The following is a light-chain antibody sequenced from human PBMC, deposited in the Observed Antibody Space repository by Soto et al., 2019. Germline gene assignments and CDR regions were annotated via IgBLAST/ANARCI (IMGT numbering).Light chain of an antibody. V-gene: IGKV3-15*01. CDR2: GAS. Sequence: DIEMTQSPATLSVSPGERATLSCRASQSVSTNVAWYQQKPGQAPRPLIYGASTRATGIPARFSGSGSGTEFTLTISSLQSEDFAVYYCQQYNNWPRTFGQGTKVDIK. J-gene: IGKJ1*01. CDR3: QQYNNWPRT. CDR1: QSVSTN.